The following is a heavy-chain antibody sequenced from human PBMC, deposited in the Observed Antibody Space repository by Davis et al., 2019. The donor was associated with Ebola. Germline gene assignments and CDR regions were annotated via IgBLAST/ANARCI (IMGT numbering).Heavy chain of an antibody. D-gene: IGHD5-12*01. J-gene: IGHJ4*02. V-gene: IGHV3-23*01. Sequence: GGSLRLSCAASGFTSGRYAMSWVRQAPGKGLEWVAAITDTGGRTHYADSVKGRFTISRDNPNNMLYLQMNSLRAEDTAVYYCATSESFYDYHAYLDYWGQGALVTVSS. CDR1: GFTSGRYA. CDR2: ITDTGGRT. CDR3: ATSESFYDYHAYLDY.